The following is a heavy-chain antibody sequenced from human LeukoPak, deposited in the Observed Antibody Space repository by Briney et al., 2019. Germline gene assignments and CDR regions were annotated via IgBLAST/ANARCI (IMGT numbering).Heavy chain of an antibody. D-gene: IGHD3-22*01. CDR2: INHSGSA. Sequence: SETLSLTCAVVGGSFSGYHWTWIRQSPGKGLEWIGQINHSGSANYNRSLKSRVTITIESSKNQFSLELSSVTAADSAMYFCARGKYDSSDYSGGWYYFDYWGQGTLVTVSS. CDR1: GGSFSGYH. V-gene: IGHV4-34*01. J-gene: IGHJ4*02. CDR3: ARGKYDSSDYSGGWYYFDY.